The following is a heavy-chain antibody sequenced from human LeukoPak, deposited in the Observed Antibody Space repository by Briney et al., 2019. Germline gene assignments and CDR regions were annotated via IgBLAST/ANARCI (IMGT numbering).Heavy chain of an antibody. CDR2: IYYSGNT. V-gene: IGHV4-39*07. D-gene: IGHD5-18*01. Sequence: PSETLSLTCTVSGGSISSSSYYWGWIRQPPGKGLEWIGSIYYSGNTYYNPSLKSRVTISVDTSKNQFSLKLSSVTAADTAVYYCARLGYSYGLTNWFDPWGQGTLVTVSS. CDR1: GGSISSSSYY. CDR3: ARLGYSYGLTNWFDP. J-gene: IGHJ5*02.